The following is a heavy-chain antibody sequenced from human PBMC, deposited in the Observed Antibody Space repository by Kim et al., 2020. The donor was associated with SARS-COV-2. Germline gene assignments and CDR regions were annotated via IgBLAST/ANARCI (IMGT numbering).Heavy chain of an antibody. CDR2: ST. D-gene: IGHD7-27*01. V-gene: IGHV4-39*01. CDR3: ARHPSYYFDS. Sequence: STYYNPSLRSRVAISVATSNTQFSLKLSSVTAADTAVYYCARHPSYYFDSWGQGILVTVSS. J-gene: IGHJ4*02.